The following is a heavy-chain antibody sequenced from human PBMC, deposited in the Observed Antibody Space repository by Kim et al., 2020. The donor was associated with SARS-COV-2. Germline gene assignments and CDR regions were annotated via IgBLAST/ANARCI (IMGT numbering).Heavy chain of an antibody. CDR3: VRVDGAGCDS. CDR1: GVSVDNSNFH. J-gene: IGHJ4*02. Sequence: SETLSLTCVVSGVSVDNSNFHWGWVRQSPGKGLEWIGSIYHLGGALYSSSLQSRVTLSVDTSRNQFSMTLTSVTAADTAIYYCVRVDGAGCDSWGQG. D-gene: IGHD3-10*01. V-gene: IGHV4-39*07. CDR2: IYHLGGA.